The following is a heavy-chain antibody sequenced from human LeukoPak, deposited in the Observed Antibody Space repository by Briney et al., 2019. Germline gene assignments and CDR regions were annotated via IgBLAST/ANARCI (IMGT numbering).Heavy chain of an antibody. J-gene: IGHJ4*02. V-gene: IGHV3-23*01. D-gene: IGHD3-9*01. CDR1: GFTFTNYA. CDR2: ISGSGNST. Sequence: PGGSLRLSCVVSGFTFTNYAMTWVRQAPGKGLEWVSAISGSGNSTFYADSIKGRFTISRDNSKNTLYLRMNSLRAEDTAVYYCAKLPYDIFVSYYFDYWGQGTLVTVSA. CDR3: AKLPYDIFVSYYFDY.